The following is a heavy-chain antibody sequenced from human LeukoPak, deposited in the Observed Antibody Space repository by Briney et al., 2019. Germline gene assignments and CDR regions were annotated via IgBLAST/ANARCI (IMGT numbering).Heavy chain of an antibody. J-gene: IGHJ4*02. Sequence: GGSLRLSCAASGFTFSDFWMNWVRQAPGMGLEWVANINQDGSEKYYVDSVKGRFTISRDNAKNTLYLQMSSLRAEDTAVYYCASDISNKGFDYWGQGTLVTVSS. D-gene: IGHD3-3*02. V-gene: IGHV3-7*01. CDR2: INQDGSEK. CDR3: ASDISNKGFDY. CDR1: GFTFSDFW.